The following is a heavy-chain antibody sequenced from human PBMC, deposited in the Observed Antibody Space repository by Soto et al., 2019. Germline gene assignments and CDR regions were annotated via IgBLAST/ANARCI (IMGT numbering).Heavy chain of an antibody. Sequence: QVHLVKSGAEVKKPGASVKVSCKASGYTFTSHDINWVRQVPGQGLEWMGWMNPYSGNTGFVQKFQGRVTMTRNTHISTAYMGLSRLRSQDTAVYYCERVAMEVVIVATTRHYYMDVWGKGTTVSVTS. CDR1: GYTFTSHD. J-gene: IGHJ6*03. D-gene: IGHD2-15*01. CDR3: ERVAMEVVIVATTRHYYMDV. CDR2: MNPYSGNT. V-gene: IGHV1-8*01.